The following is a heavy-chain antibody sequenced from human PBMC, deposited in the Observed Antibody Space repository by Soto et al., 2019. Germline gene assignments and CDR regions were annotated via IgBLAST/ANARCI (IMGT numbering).Heavy chain of an antibody. J-gene: IGHJ4*02. D-gene: IGHD3-3*01. CDR3: ARLAPYDFWSGNFDY. CDR2: IYPGDSDT. Sequence: PGESLTTSCKGSGYSFTSYWIVWVLQMPGKGLEWMGIIYPGDSDTRYSPSFQGQVTISADKSISTAYLQWSSLKASDTAMYYCARLAPYDFWSGNFDYWGQGTMVTVSS. V-gene: IGHV5-51*01. CDR1: GYSFTSYW.